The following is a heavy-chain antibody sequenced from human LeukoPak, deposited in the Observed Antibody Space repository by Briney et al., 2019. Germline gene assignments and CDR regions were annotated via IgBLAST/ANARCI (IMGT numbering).Heavy chain of an antibody. J-gene: IGHJ6*03. V-gene: IGHV3-73*01. CDR2: IRSKANSYAT. CDR1: GFTFSGSA. CDR3: TRHVDSSFNYMDV. D-gene: IGHD2-21*01. Sequence: GGSLKLSCAASGFTFSGSAMHWVRQASGKGLEWVGRIRSKANSYATAYAASVKGRFTIPRDDSKNTAYLQMNSLKTEDTAVYYCTRHVDSSFNYMDVWGKGTTVTVSS.